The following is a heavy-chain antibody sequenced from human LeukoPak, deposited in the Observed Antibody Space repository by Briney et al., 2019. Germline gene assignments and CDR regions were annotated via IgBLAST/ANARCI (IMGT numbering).Heavy chain of an antibody. D-gene: IGHD3-10*02. CDR1: GYTFTSYG. CDR2: INPNSGGT. J-gene: IGHJ4*02. CDR3: ARCSGSYYIDY. Sequence: ASVKVSCKASGYTFTSYGISWVRQAPGQGLEWMGWINPNSGGTNYAQKFQGRVTMTRDTSISTAYMELRSLRSDDTAVYYCARCSGSYYIDYWGQGTLVTVSS. V-gene: IGHV1-2*02.